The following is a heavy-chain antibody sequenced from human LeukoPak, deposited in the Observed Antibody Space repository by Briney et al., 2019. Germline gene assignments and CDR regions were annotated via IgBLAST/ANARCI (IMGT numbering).Heavy chain of an antibody. CDR2: ISYDGSNK. V-gene: IGHV3-30*18. CDR3: AKDYDYVWGSYRATPFDY. D-gene: IGHD3-16*02. Sequence: GRSLRLSCAASGFTFSSYGMHWVRQAPGKGLEWVAVISYDGSNKYYADSVKGRFTISRDNSKNTLYLQMNSLRAEDTAVYYCAKDYDYVWGSYRATPFDYCGQGTLVT. CDR1: GFTFSSYG. J-gene: IGHJ4*02.